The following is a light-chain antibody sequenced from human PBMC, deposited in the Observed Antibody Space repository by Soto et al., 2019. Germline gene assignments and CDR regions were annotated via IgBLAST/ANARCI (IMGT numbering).Light chain of an antibody. CDR1: QSVSSY. CDR3: QQRSNWPPGV. CDR2: DAS. V-gene: IGKV3-11*01. Sequence: EIVLTQSPATLSLSPGERATLSCRASQSVSSYLAWYQQKPGQAPRLLIYDASNRATGIPARFSGSGSGTDCTLTISSLEPEDFAVYYCQQRSNWPPGVFGPGTKVDIK. J-gene: IGKJ3*01.